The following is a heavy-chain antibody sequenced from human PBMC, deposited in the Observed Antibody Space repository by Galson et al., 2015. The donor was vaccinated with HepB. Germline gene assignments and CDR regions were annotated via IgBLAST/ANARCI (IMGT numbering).Heavy chain of an antibody. J-gene: IGHJ6*03. CDR2: IIPILGIA. CDR3: SASRDYASVGHYYYYMDV. D-gene: IGHD4-17*01. CDR1: GGTFSSYA. V-gene: IGHV1-69*10. Sequence: SVKVSCKASGGTFSSYAISWVRQAPGQGLEWMGGIIPILGIANYAQKFQGRVTITADKSTSTAYMELSSLRSEDTAVYYCSASRDYASVGHYYYYMDVWGKGTTVTVSS.